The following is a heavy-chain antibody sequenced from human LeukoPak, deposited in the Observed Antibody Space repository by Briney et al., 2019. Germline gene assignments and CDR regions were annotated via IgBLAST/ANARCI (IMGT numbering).Heavy chain of an antibody. J-gene: IGHJ5*02. CDR2: ISSSSSYI. CDR1: VFTFSNYS. Sequence: GGSLRLSCASSVFTFSNYSMNWVRQAPGKGLEWVSSISSSSSYIYYADSVKGRFTISRDNAKNSLYLQMNSLRAEDTAVYYCARGVYDIVVVNGNWFDPWGQGTLVTVSS. V-gene: IGHV3-21*01. CDR3: ARGVYDIVVVNGNWFDP. D-gene: IGHD2-15*01.